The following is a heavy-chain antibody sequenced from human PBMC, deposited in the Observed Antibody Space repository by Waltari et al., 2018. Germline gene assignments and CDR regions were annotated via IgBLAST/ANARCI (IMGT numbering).Heavy chain of an antibody. CDR1: GGTFSSYA. D-gene: IGHD2-15*01. CDR3: ARDTPVVAADYYYYGMDV. Sequence: QVQLVQSGAEVKKPGSSVKVSCKASGGTFSSYAISWVRQAPGQGLEWMGGIIPIFGTANYAQKFQGRVTITTDESTSTAYMELSSLRSEDSAVYYCARDTPVVAADYYYYGMDVWGQGTTVTVSS. V-gene: IGHV1-69*05. J-gene: IGHJ6*02. CDR2: IIPIFGTA.